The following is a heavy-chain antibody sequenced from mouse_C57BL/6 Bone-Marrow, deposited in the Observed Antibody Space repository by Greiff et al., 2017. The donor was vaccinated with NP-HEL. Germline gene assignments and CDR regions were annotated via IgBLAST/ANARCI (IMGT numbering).Heavy chain of an antibody. Sequence: QVQLQQSGPELVKPGASVKISCKASGYAFSSSWMNWVKQRPGKGLEWIGRIYPGDGDTNYNGKFKGKATLTADKSSSTAYMQLSSLTSEDSAVYFCARWRELGRYYYAMDYWGQGTSVTVSS. CDR3: ARWRELGRYYYAMDY. CDR2: IYPGDGDT. V-gene: IGHV1-82*01. J-gene: IGHJ4*01. CDR1: GYAFSSSW. D-gene: IGHD4-1*01.